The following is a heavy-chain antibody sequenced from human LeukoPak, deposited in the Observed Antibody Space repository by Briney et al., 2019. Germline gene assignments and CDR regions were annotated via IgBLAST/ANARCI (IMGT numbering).Heavy chain of an antibody. CDR1: GITFSSYT. V-gene: IGHV3-21*01. CDR3: ARDFPEAPDYYYYYYMDV. Sequence: GGSLRLSCAASGITFSSYTMNWVRQAPGKGMEWVSFISTSSSYTYYADSVKGRFTISRDNARNSLYLQMNSLRAEDTAVYHCARDFPEAPDYYYYYYMDVWGKGTTVTVSS. CDR2: ISTSSSYT. J-gene: IGHJ6*03. D-gene: IGHD1-14*01.